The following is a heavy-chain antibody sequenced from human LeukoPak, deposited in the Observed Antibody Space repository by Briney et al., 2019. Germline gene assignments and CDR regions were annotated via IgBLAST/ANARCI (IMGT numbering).Heavy chain of an antibody. CDR2: ISSNGGST. CDR1: GFTFSSYA. D-gene: IGHD4-17*01. V-gene: IGHV3-64*01. Sequence: PGGSLRLSCAASGFTFSSYAMHWVRQAPGKGLEYVSAISSNGGSTYYANSVKGRFTISRDNSKNTLYLQMGSLRAEDMAVYYCARDRVATVTDFRYFYYGMDVWGQGTTVTVSS. CDR3: ARDRVATVTDFRYFYYGMDV. J-gene: IGHJ6*02.